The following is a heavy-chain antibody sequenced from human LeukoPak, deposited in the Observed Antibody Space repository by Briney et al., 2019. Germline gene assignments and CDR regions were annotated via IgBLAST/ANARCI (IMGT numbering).Heavy chain of an antibody. CDR1: GFTLSTVA. CDR3: AKAFREFGTSSSYRSFDS. J-gene: IGHJ3*01. Sequence: GGSLRLSCAAAGFTLSTVALRWVRQAPGKGLEWGSGVAYSLVATFYAHSVKGQFTISRDDSANILYLQMNGLRAEDTAVYFCAKAFREFGTSSSYRSFDSWGQGTMVTVSS. V-gene: IGHV3-23*01. CDR2: VAYSLVAT. D-gene: IGHD3-16*01.